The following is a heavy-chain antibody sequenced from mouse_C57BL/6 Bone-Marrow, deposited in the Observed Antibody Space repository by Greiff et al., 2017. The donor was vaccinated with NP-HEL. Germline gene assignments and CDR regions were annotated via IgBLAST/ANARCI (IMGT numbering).Heavy chain of an antibody. CDR2: ISSGGSYT. Sequence: EVKVVESGGDLVKPGGSLKLSCAASGFTFSSYGMSWVRQTPDKRLEWVATISSGGSYTYYPDSVKGRFTISRDNAKNTLYLQMSSLKSEDTAMYYCARRAVTNYFDYWGQGTTLTVSS. CDR1: GFTFSSYG. D-gene: IGHD2-5*01. J-gene: IGHJ2*01. V-gene: IGHV5-6*02. CDR3: ARRAVTNYFDY.